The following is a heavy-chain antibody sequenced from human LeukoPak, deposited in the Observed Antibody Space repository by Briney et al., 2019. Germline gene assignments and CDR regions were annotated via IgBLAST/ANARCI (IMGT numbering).Heavy chain of an antibody. CDR2: IFPSGGEI. J-gene: IGHJ4*02. CDR1: GFTFSSYW. CDR3: ATYRQVQVPFEC. Sequence: PGGSLRLSCEASGFTFSSYWMSWVRQPPGKGLEWVSSIFPSGGEIHYADSVKGRFTISRDNSKSTLSLQMNSLRAEDTAIYYCATYRQVQVPFECWGQGTLVTVSS. D-gene: IGHD5-18*01. V-gene: IGHV3-23*01.